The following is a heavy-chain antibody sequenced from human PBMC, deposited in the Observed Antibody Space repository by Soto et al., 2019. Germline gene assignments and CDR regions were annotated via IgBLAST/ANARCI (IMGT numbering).Heavy chain of an antibody. Sequence: SETLSLTCAVYGGSFSGYYWSWIRQPPGKGLEWIGEINHSGSTNSNPSLKSRVTISVDTSKNQFSLKLISVTAADTVVYYCARVDYGDYYFDYWGQGTLVTVSS. V-gene: IGHV4-34*01. CDR1: GGSFSGYY. J-gene: IGHJ4*02. CDR3: ARVDYGDYYFDY. D-gene: IGHD4-17*01. CDR2: INHSGST.